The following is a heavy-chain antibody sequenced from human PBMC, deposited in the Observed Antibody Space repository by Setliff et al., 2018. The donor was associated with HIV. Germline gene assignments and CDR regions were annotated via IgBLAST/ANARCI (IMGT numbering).Heavy chain of an antibody. CDR3: AKGFQRFYYYYGMDV. CDR2: ISGSGGST. V-gene: IGHV3-23*01. CDR1: GFTFNNYA. Sequence: GGSLRLSCAASGFTFNNYAMSWVRQAPGKGLEWVSAISGSGGSTYYADSVKGRFTISRDNSKNTLYLQMNSLRAEDTAVYYCAKGFQRFYYYYGMDVWGQGTTVTVSS. J-gene: IGHJ6*02.